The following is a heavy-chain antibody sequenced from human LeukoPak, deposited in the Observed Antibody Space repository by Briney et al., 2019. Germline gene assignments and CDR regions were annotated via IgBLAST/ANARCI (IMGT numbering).Heavy chain of an antibody. CDR2: IYYSGST. Sequence: PSETLSLTCTVSGDSSSTYSWTWLRQPPGKGLEWIGYIYYSGSTNYNPSLKSRITISVDTSKRQISLKLSSVTAADTAVYYCARGARDGVVGWFDPWGQGTLVTVSS. V-gene: IGHV4-59*01. J-gene: IGHJ5*02. D-gene: IGHD2-15*01. CDR1: GDSSSTYS. CDR3: ARGARDGVVGWFDP.